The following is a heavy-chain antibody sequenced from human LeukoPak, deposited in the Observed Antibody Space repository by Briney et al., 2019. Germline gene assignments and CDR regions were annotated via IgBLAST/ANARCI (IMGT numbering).Heavy chain of an antibody. D-gene: IGHD3-22*01. CDR1: GGSISSSSYY. Sequence: SETLSLTCTVTGGSISSSSYYWGWIRQPPGKGLEWIGSIYYSGSTYYNPSLKSRVTISVDTSKNQFSLKLSSVTAADTAVYYCARVYPPRPQKYYYDSSGYYGGGGVYFDYWGQGTLVTVSS. CDR2: IYYSGST. J-gene: IGHJ4*02. CDR3: ARVYPPRPQKYYYDSSGYYGGGGVYFDY. V-gene: IGHV4-39*07.